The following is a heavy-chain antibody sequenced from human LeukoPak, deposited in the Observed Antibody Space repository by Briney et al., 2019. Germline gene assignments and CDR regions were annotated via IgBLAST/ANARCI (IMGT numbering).Heavy chain of an antibody. Sequence: GASLKVSCKASGYTFTSYGISWVRQAPGQGLEWMGGIIPIFGTANYAQKFQGRVTITADESTSTAYMELSSLRSEDTAVYYCAGYCSSTSCYDALHYYYYGMDVWGQGTTVTVSS. J-gene: IGHJ6*02. CDR2: IIPIFGTA. CDR1: GYTFTSYG. V-gene: IGHV1-69*13. D-gene: IGHD2-2*03. CDR3: AGYCSSTSCYDALHYYYYGMDV.